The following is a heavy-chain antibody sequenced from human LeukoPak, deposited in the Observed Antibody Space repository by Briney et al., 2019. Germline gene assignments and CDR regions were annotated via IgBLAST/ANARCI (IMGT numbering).Heavy chain of an antibody. D-gene: IGHD3-22*01. CDR3: ARVNPHGSSGYFFGFDY. CDR2: IYYSGST. CDR1: GGSISSYY. J-gene: IGHJ4*02. V-gene: IGHV4-59*01. Sequence: SETLSLTCTVSGGSISSYYWSWIRQPPGKGLEWIGYIYYSGSTNYNPSLKSRVTISVDTSKNQFSLKLSSVTAADTAVYYCARVNPHGSSGYFFGFDYWGQGTPVTVSS.